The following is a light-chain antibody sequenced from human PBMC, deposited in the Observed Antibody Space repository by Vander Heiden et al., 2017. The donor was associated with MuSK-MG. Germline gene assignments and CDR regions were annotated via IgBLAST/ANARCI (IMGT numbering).Light chain of an antibody. CDR3: QQYKSSSVYT. Sequence: DIQMTQSPSTLSASVGDRVTITCRASQSISAWLAWYQQKPGKAPKSLIYKASSLEIGVPSRFSGSGSGTEFTLTISNLHPDDFATYYCQQYKSSSVYTFGQGTKLELK. J-gene: IGKJ2*01. CDR1: QSISAW. CDR2: KAS. V-gene: IGKV1-5*03.